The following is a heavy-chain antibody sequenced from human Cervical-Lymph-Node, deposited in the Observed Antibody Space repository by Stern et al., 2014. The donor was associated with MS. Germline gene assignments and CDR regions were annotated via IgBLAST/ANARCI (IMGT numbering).Heavy chain of an antibody. V-gene: IGHV4-61*02. CDR1: GGSISSGSYY. Sequence: QVQLQESGPGLVKPSQTLSLTCTVSGGSISSGSYYWSWIRQPAGKGLEWIGHIYTNGSTNDNPSLKSRVTNSVDTSKNQFSLNLSSVTAADTAVYYCARGRGGLIVPWGQGTLVTVSS. CDR3: ARGRGGLIVP. CDR2: IYTNGST. D-gene: IGHD3-16*01. J-gene: IGHJ5*02.